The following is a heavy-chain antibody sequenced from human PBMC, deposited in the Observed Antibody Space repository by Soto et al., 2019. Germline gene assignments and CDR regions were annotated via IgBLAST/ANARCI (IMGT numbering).Heavy chain of an antibody. V-gene: IGHV1-2*04. CDR2: INPNSGGT. CDR1: GYTFTGYY. D-gene: IGHD6-19*01. Sequence: QVQLVQSGAEVKKPGPSVKVSCKASGYTFTGYYMHWVRQAPGQGLEWMGWINPNSGGTNYAQKFQGWVNMTRDTSISTAYRELSRLRSDDTAVYYCARGGGQWLVLDWFDHWGQGTLVTVSS. CDR3: ARGGGQWLVLDWFDH. J-gene: IGHJ5*02.